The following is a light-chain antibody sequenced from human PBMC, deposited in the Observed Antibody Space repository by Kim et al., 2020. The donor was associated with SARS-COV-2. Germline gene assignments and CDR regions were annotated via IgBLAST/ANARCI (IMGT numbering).Light chain of an antibody. CDR2: NNN. V-gene: IGLV1-40*01. J-gene: IGLJ1*01. CDR3: QSYDNRLYGLYG. CDR1: RSNIGTGYD. Sequence: QSVLTQPPSVSGAPGQRVTISCTGSRSNIGTGYDVHLYQQPPGTPPKLLISNNNNRPSGVPDLFSGSKSDTSASLDISGLQAQDEADYYCQSYDNRLYGLYGFGTGTKVTVL.